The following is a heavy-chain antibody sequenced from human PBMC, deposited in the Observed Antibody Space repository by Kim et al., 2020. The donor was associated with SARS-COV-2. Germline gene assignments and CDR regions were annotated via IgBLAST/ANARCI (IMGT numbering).Heavy chain of an antibody. Sequence: GGSLRLSCAASGFPFSIYWMTWVRQAPGKGLEWVANINQDANEKYYVDSVKGRFTISRDNAQRALSLQMNSLRPEDTAMYYCARYSCYVNYGMDVWGQGTTVTVSS. D-gene: IGHD2-2*01. CDR3: ARYSCYVNYGMDV. J-gene: IGHJ6*02. V-gene: IGHV3-7*01. CDR2: INQDANEK. CDR1: GFPFSIYW.